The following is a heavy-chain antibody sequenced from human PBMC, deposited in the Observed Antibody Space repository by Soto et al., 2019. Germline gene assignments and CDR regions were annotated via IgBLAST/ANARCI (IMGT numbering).Heavy chain of an antibody. D-gene: IGHD3-3*01. J-gene: IGHJ6*02. CDR3: AREGAVYYDFWSGYYTALSYGMDV. CDR1: GYTFTGYY. V-gene: IGHV1-2*04. CDR2: INPNSGGT. Sequence: GASVKVSCKASGYTFTGYYMHWVRQAPGQGLEWMGWINPNSGGTNYAQKFQGWVTMTRDTSISTAYMELSRLRSDDTAVYYCAREGAVYYDFWSGYYTALSYGMDVWGQGTTVTVSS.